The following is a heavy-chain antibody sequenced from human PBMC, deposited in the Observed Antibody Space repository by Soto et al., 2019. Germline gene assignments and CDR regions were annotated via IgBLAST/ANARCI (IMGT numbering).Heavy chain of an antibody. D-gene: IGHD2-2*01. CDR3: ARERVPAAPWRTLDYYYYGMDV. CDR2: IWYDGSNK. CDR1: GFTISSYG. Sequence: QVQLVESGGGVVQPGRSLRLSCAASGFTISSYGMHWVRQAPGKGLEWVAVIWYDGSNKYYADSVKGRFTISRDNSKNTLYLQMNGLRAEDTAVYYCARERVPAAPWRTLDYYYYGMDVWGQGTTVTVSS. J-gene: IGHJ6*02. V-gene: IGHV3-33*01.